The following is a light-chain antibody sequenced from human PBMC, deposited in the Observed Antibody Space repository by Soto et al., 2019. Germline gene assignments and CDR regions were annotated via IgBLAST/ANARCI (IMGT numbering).Light chain of an antibody. V-gene: IGKV3-15*01. CDR1: QSVSNY. Sequence: EIVLTQSPATLSLSPGERATLSCWASQSVSNYLAWYQQKPGQSPRLLIYGASSRATGIPARFSGSGSGTEFTLTISSLQSEDFAVYYCQQYNNWPFITFGQGTRLEIK. J-gene: IGKJ5*01. CDR3: QQYNNWPFIT. CDR2: GAS.